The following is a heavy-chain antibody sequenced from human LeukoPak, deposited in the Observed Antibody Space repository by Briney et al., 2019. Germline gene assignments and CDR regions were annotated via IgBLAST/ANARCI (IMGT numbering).Heavy chain of an antibody. CDR2: VYSGGST. D-gene: IGHD1-26*01. Sequence: PGGSLTLSRAAAGFTVSNNYMSRVRQPQAKGLEWVSVVYSGGSTYYADSVRGRFTIPRDNSKNTLYLQMNSLRGDDTAVYYCARVGIDSGSDYGFDYWGQGTLVTVSS. V-gene: IGHV3-53*01. CDR1: GFTVSNNY. CDR3: ARVGIDSGSDYGFDY. J-gene: IGHJ4*02.